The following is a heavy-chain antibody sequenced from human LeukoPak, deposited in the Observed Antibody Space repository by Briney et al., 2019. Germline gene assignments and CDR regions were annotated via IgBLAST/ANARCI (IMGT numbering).Heavy chain of an antibody. Sequence: SETLSLTCTVPGGSISSSSFSWGWIRQPPGKGLEWIGSIYYSGSTYYNPSLKSRVTISVDTSKNQFSLKLSSVTAEDTAVYYCATSGSTSYHDAFDIWGQGTMVTVSS. V-gene: IGHV4-39*07. D-gene: IGHD2-2*01. CDR1: GGSISSSSFS. CDR2: IYYSGST. J-gene: IGHJ3*02. CDR3: ATSGSTSYHDAFDI.